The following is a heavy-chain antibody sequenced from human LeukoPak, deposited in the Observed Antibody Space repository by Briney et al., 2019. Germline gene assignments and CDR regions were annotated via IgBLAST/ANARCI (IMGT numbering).Heavy chain of an antibody. J-gene: IGHJ4*02. CDR1: GFNFSTYD. D-gene: IGHD3-22*01. CDR3: AKGIYDSSGYHLDF. CDR2: IGVSGGTK. V-gene: IGHV3-23*01. Sequence: PGGSLRLSCAASGFNFSTYDLSWVRQTPGKGLEWVSIIGVSGGTKYYAESMKGRFTISRDNSKNTVYLQMNSLRDEDTAVYFCAKGIYDSSGYHLDFWGQGTLVTVSS.